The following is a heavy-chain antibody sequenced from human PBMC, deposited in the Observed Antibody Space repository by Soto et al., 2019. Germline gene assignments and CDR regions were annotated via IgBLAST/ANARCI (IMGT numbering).Heavy chain of an antibody. CDR3: ARSFSYGSFWYFDL. J-gene: IGHJ2*01. CDR2: ITASTGNT. CDR1: GDSFANYG. D-gene: IGHD3-16*01. Sequence: QLQLVQSGPEVKNPGASAKVSCKASGDSFANYGITWVRQAPGQALEWMGWITASTGNTHYTQNLQVRVTMTTDTPTNTAYLELWRLRSDDTAVYYCARSFSYGSFWYFDLWVRGTLVTVSS. V-gene: IGHV1-18*04.